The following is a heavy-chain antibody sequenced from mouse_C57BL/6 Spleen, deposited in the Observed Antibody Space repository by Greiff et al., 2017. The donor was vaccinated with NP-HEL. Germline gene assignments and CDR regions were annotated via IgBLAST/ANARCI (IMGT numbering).Heavy chain of an antibody. J-gene: IGHJ2*01. Sequence: QVQLQQPGADLVKPGASVKLSCKASGYTFTSYWMHWVQQRPGQGLEWIGMIHPNSGSTNYNEKFKSKATITVDKSSSTAYMQLSSLASDDSAVYYCARWHYGSSYELNSDYWGQGTTLTVSS. V-gene: IGHV1-64*01. CDR3: ARWHYGSSYELNSDY. CDR1: GYTFTSYW. CDR2: IHPNSGST. D-gene: IGHD1-1*01.